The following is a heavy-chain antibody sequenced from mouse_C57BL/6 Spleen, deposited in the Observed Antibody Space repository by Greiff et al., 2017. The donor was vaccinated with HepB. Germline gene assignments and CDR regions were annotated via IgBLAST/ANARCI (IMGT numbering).Heavy chain of an antibody. V-gene: IGHV7-1*01. CDR2: SRNKANDYTT. D-gene: IGHD1-1*01. J-gene: IGHJ4*01. CDR1: GFTFSDFY. Sequence: EVHLVESGGGLVQSGRSLRLSCATSGFTFSDFYMEWVRQAPGKGLEWIAASRNKANDYTTEYSASVKGRFIVSRDTSQSILYLQMNALRAEDTAIYYCARVHLLRGYAMDYWGQGTSVTVSS. CDR3: ARVHLLRGYAMDY.